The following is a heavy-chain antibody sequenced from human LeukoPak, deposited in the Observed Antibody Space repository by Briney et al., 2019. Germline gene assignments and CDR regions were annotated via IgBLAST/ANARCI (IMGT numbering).Heavy chain of an antibody. D-gene: IGHD3-16*01. Sequence: PGGSLRLSCAASGFTFSSYAMTWVRQAPGKGLEWVSGISPSGGITYYTDSVKGRFTISRVNSKHTVSLQMNSLRGEDTAVYYCAKDEAWGRYKDWGQGTLVTVSS. J-gene: IGHJ1*01. CDR3: AKDEAWGRYKD. CDR1: GFTFSSYA. CDR2: ISPSGGIT. V-gene: IGHV3-23*01.